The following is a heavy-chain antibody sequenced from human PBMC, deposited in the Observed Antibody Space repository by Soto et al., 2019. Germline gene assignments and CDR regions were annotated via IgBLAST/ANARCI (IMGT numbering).Heavy chain of an antibody. J-gene: IGHJ4*02. CDR2: ISGSGGST. D-gene: IGHD1-26*01. CDR3: AKDFVVGATRVYYFDY. V-gene: IGHV3-23*01. Sequence: GGSLRLSCAASGFTFSSYAMSWVRQAPGKGLEWVSAISGSGGSTYYADSVKGRFTISRDNSKNTLYLQMNSLRAEDTAVYYCAKDFVVGATRVYYFDYWGQGTLVTVSS. CDR1: GFTFSSYA.